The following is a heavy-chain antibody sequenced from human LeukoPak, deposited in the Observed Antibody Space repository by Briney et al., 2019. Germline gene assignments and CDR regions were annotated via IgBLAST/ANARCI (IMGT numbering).Heavy chain of an antibody. Sequence: GGSLRLSCAASGFTFSSYWMSWVRQAPGKGLEWVANIKQDGSEKYYVDSVKGRFTISRDNAKNSLYLQMNSLRAEDTAVYYCASASYCSGGSCYFVYWGQGTLVTVSS. CDR3: ASASYCSGGSCYFVY. J-gene: IGHJ4*02. D-gene: IGHD2-15*01. V-gene: IGHV3-7*01. CDR1: GFTFSSYW. CDR2: IKQDGSEK.